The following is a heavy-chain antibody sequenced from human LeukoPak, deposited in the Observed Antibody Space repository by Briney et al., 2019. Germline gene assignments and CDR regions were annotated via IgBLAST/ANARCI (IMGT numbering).Heavy chain of an antibody. J-gene: IGHJ4*02. D-gene: IGHD6-6*01. Sequence: SETLSLTCTVSGGSISSYYWSWIRQPPGKGLEWIGYIYYSGSTIYNPSLKSRVTISVDTSKNQFSLKLSSVTAADTAVYYCAREGGEYSSSYFCDYWGQGTLVTVSS. CDR2: IYYSGST. V-gene: IGHV4-59*01. CDR1: GGSISSYY. CDR3: AREGGEYSSSYFCDY.